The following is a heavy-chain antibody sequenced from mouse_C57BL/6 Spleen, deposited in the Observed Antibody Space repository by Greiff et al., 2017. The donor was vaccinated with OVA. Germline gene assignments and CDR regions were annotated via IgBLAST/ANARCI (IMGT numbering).Heavy chain of an antibody. CDR1: GYSITSGYY. CDR2: ISYDGSN. V-gene: IGHV3-6*01. Sequence: VQLKESGPGLVKPSQSLSLTCSVTGYSITSGYYWNWIRQFPGNKLEWMGYISYDGSNNYNPSLKNRISITRDTSKNQFFLKLNSVTTEDTATYYCARDRHYYGSSYDYFDYWGQGTTLTVSS. J-gene: IGHJ2*01. CDR3: ARDRHYYGSSYDYFDY. D-gene: IGHD1-1*01.